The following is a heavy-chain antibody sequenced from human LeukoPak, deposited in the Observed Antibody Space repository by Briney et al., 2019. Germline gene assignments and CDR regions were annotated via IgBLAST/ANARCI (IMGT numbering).Heavy chain of an antibody. J-gene: IGHJ4*02. D-gene: IGHD2-2*01. Sequence: PGTSLRLSCTASGFTFSHFAMYWVRQAPGKGLEWVAGISYDASNKYYADSVKGRFTISRDQSKNTVFVQMNSLRAEDSAVYYCARDKSHTSSADYWGQGTLVTVSS. CDR2: ISYDASNK. V-gene: IGHV3-30-3*01. CDR1: GFTFSHFA. CDR3: ARDKSHTSSADY.